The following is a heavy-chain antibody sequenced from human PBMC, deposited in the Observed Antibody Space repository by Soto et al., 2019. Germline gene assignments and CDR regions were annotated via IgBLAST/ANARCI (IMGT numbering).Heavy chain of an antibody. V-gene: IGHV3-33*01. D-gene: IGHD3-10*01. CDR1: GFTFSSYG. J-gene: IGHJ6*02. Sequence: QVQLVESGGGVVQPGRSLRLSCAASGFTFSSYGMHWVRQAPGKGLEWVAVIWYDGSNKYYADSVKGRFTISRDNSKNTLYLQMNSLRADDKAVYYCARDQSGSGSYSAYYYDGMDVWGQGTTVTVSS. CDR3: ARDQSGSGSYSAYYYDGMDV. CDR2: IWYDGSNK.